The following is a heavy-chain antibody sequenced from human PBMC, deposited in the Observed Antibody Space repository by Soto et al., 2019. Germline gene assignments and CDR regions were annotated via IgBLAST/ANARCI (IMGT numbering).Heavy chain of an antibody. Sequence: PGGSLRLSCAASGFSFISYGVHLVRQAPGKGLEWVAVISYDGSNKYYADSVKGRFTISRDNSKNTLYLQMNSLRAEDTAVYYCAKDNRGSYSDWGQGTLVTVSS. D-gene: IGHD1-26*01. J-gene: IGHJ4*02. CDR1: GFSFISYG. V-gene: IGHV3-30*18. CDR2: ISYDGSNK. CDR3: AKDNRGSYSD.